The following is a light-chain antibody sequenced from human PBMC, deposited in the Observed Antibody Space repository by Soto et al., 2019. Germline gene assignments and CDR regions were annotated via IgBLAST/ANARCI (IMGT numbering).Light chain of an antibody. CDR2: LGS. CDR1: QSLLHSNGDNY. V-gene: IGKV2-28*01. Sequence: DIVMTQSPLSLPVTPGEPASISCRSGQSLLHSNGDNYLDWYLQKPGQSPQLLIYLGSDRASGVPDRFNGSGISTNFYPKISRVEAEDVGVYYCMQTLQTPYTFGQGTKLEIK. CDR3: MQTLQTPYT. J-gene: IGKJ2*01.